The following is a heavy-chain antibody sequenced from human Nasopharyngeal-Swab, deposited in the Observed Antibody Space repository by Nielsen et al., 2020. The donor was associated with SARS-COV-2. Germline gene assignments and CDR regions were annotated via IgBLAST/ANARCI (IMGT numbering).Heavy chain of an antibody. Sequence: LSLTCEASGFIFNTYGMNWVRQAPGKGLEWISYISDDNTIFYADSVKGRFTISRDNAKNSLDLQMNSLRDEDTAVYYCARDLELLTNYYALDYWGQGTLVTVSS. CDR3: ARDLELLTNYYALDY. J-gene: IGHJ4*02. D-gene: IGHD3-9*01. CDR1: GFIFNTYG. CDR2: ISDDNTI. V-gene: IGHV3-48*02.